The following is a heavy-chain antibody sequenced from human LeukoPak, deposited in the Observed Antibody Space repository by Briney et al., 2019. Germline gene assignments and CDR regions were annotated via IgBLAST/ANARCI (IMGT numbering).Heavy chain of an antibody. J-gene: IGHJ3*02. CDR1: GYTFTVYY. CDR3: ARDRIQFGGDAFNI. Sequence: ASVKVSCKASGYTFTVYYMHWVRQAPGQGLEWMGWINPNSGGTNYAQKFQGRVTMTRDTSISTAYMELSRLRSDDTAVYYCARDRIQFGGDAFNIWGQGTMVTVSS. V-gene: IGHV1-2*02. CDR2: INPNSGGT. D-gene: IGHD3-10*01.